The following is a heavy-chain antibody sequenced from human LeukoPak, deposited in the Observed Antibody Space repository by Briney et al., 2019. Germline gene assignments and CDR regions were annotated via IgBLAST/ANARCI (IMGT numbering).Heavy chain of an antibody. CDR1: GYTFTSHY. V-gene: IGHV1-46*01. CDR2: INPSGGGI. D-gene: IGHD3-10*01. J-gene: IGHJ4*02. Sequence: ASVKVSCKASGYTFTSHYMQWVRLAPGQGLEWMGIINPSGGGIRYAQKFQGRVTMTRDTSTSTVYMELGSLRSEDTAVYYCAREGSGSLPHLDHWGQGTLVTVSS. CDR3: AREGSGSLPHLDH.